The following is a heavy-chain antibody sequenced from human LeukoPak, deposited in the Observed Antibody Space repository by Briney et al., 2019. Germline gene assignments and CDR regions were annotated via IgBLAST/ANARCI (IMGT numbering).Heavy chain of an antibody. CDR2: IGIYHSGST. V-gene: IGHV4-38-2*02. Sequence: PSETLSLTCTVSGYSISSGYYWGWIRQPPGKGLEWIGTIGIYHSGSTYYNPSLKSRVTISVDTSKNQFSLKLSSVTAADTAVYYCARHDGGRSLFRRLVSYFDYWGQGTLVTVSS. D-gene: IGHD3-9*01. CDR3: ARHDGGRSLFRRLVSYFDY. J-gene: IGHJ4*02. CDR1: GYSISSGYY.